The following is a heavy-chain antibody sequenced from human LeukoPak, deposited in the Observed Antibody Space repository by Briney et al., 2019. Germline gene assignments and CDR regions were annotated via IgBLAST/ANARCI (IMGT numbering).Heavy chain of an antibody. D-gene: IGHD4-17*01. V-gene: IGHV3-74*01. CDR2: INSDGSST. CDR3: ARDDYGDYVIGY. CDR1: GFTFSSYW. J-gene: IGHJ4*02. Sequence: GGSLRLSCAASGFTFSSYWMHWVRQAPVKGLVWVSRINSDGSSTSYADSVKGRFTISRDNAKNTLYLQMNSLRAEDTAVYYCARDDYGDYVIGYWGQGTLVTVSS.